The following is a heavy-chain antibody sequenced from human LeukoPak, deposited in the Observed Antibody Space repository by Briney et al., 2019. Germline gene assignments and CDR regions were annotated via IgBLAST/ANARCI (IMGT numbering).Heavy chain of an antibody. D-gene: IGHD3-9*01. J-gene: IGHJ6*03. V-gene: IGHV3-23*01. CDR1: GFTFSTYG. CDR2: ISGSGGST. CDR3: AKDGGAYYDILTGYYPRLYYMDV. Sequence: TGGSLRLSCAASGFTFSTYGMSWVRQAPGKGLEWVSAISGSGGSTYYADSVKGRFTISRDNSKNTLYLQMNSLKAEDTAVYYCAKDGGAYYDILTGYYPRLYYMDVWGKGTTVTISS.